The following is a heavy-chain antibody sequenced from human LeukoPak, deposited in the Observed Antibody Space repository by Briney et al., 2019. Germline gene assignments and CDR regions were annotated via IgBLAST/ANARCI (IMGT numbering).Heavy chain of an antibody. Sequence: GGSLRLSCAASGFTFSSYAMHWVRQAPGKGLEWVAVISYDGSNKYYADSVKGRFTISRDNSKNTLYLQMNSLRAEDTAVYYCAKDGPVNSSGWYLDYWGQGTLVTVSS. J-gene: IGHJ4*02. V-gene: IGHV3-30-3*01. CDR2: ISYDGSNK. CDR3: AKDGPVNSSGWYLDY. D-gene: IGHD6-19*01. CDR1: GFTFSSYA.